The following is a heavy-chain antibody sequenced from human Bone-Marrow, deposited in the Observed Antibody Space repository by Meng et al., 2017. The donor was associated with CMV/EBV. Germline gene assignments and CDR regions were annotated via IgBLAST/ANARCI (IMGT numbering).Heavy chain of an antibody. Sequence: ASVKVSCKASGYTFTGYYMHWVRQAPGQGLEWMGWINPNSGGTTYAQKFQGRVTMTRDTSISTAYMELSRLRSDDTAVYYCARGGVTYYYDSSYFSYWGQGTLVTVSS. CDR3: ARGGVTYYYDSSYFSY. J-gene: IGHJ4*02. D-gene: IGHD3-22*01. V-gene: IGHV1-2*02. CDR1: GYTFTGYY. CDR2: INPNSGGT.